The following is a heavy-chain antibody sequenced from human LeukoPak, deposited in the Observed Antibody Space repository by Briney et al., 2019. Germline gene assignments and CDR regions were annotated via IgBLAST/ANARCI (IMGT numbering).Heavy chain of an antibody. CDR3: TRDLSAGMAAAGIVDY. CDR1: GFTVTSNY. Sequence: PGGSLRLSCAASGFTVTSNYMSWVRQAPGKGLEWVSIIYSGGSTPYADSVKGRFTISRDSSKNTVYLQMNSLRAEDTAVYYCTRDLSAGMAAAGIVDYWGQGTLVTVSS. J-gene: IGHJ4*02. D-gene: IGHD6-13*01. V-gene: IGHV3-66*01. CDR2: IYSGGST.